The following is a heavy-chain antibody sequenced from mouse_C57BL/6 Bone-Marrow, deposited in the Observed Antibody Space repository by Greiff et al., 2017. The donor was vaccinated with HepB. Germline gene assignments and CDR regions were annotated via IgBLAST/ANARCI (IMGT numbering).Heavy chain of an antibody. D-gene: IGHD1-1*01. Sequence: VQLKQSGAELVKPGASVKLSCTASGFNIKDYYMHWVKQRTEQGLEWIGRIDPEDGETKYAPKFQGKATITADTSSNTAYLQLSSLTSEDTAVYYGAFTVVAAYYFDYWGKGTTLTVSS. CDR3: AFTVVAAYYFDY. V-gene: IGHV14-2*01. CDR1: GFNIKDYY. J-gene: IGHJ2*01. CDR2: IDPEDGET.